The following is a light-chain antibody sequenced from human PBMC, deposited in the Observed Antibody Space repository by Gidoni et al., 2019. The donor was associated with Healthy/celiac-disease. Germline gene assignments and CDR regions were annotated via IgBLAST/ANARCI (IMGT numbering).Light chain of an antibody. J-gene: IGKJ1*01. Sequence: DIQMTQSPSSLSASVGDRVTLPCRASQSISSYLNWYQQKPGKAPKLLIYAASSFQSGGPSDSSSSRSGTKVTLTISSLQAEEDATDYCRQSYGTTWTFGGGTKVEIK. CDR2: AAS. CDR3: RQSYGTTWT. V-gene: IGKV1-39*01. CDR1: QSISSY.